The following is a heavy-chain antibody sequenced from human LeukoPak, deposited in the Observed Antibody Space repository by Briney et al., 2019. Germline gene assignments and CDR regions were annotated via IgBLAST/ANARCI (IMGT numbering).Heavy chain of an antibody. V-gene: IGHV4-38-2*02. D-gene: IGHD1-14*01. J-gene: IGHJ5*02. CDR3: ARNTGNWFDP. CDR2: IYHSGST. Sequence: ASETLSLTCTVSGYSISSGYYWGWIRQPPGKGLEWIGSIYHSGSTYYNPSLKSRVTISVDTSKNQFSLKLSSVTAADTAVYYCARNTGNWFDPWGQGTLVTVSS. CDR1: GYSISSGYY.